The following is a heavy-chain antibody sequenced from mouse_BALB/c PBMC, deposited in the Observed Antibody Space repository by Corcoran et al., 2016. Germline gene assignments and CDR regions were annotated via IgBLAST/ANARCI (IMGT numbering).Heavy chain of an antibody. V-gene: IGHV9-3-1*01. CDR2: INTYTGET. Sequence: QIQLVQSGPELKKPGGTVKISCKASGYTFTNYGMNWVKQAPGKGLKWMGWINTYTGETTYADDFKGRFAFSLETSASTAYLQINNLKNEDTATYFCAREPYAMDYWGQGTSVTVSS. CDR3: AREPYAMDY. CDR1: GYTFTNYG. J-gene: IGHJ4*01.